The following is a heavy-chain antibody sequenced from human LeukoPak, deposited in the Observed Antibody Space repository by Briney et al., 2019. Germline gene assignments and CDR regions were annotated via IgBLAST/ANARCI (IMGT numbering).Heavy chain of an antibody. CDR1: GFTFSGYW. CDR3: ARDPSLGDDY. V-gene: IGHV3-74*03. Sequence: GGSLRLSCAASGFTFSGYWMHWVRQVPGKGLVWVSHIDRDGSGTTYADSVKGRFTISRDNAKNSLYLQMNSLRAEDTAVYYCARDPSLGDDYWGQGTLVTVSS. D-gene: IGHD7-27*01. J-gene: IGHJ4*02. CDR2: IDRDGSGT.